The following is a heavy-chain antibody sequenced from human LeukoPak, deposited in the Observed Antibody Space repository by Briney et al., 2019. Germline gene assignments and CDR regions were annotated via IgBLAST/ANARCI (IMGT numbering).Heavy chain of an antibody. Sequence: SETLSLTCAVSGDSISNYYWSWIRQPPGKGLEWIGYIYYSGNTNYNPSLKSRVTISVDTSKNQFSLKLSSVTAADTAVYYCARELGYCSGGSCYSGDNWFDPWGQGTLVTVSS. CDR2: IYYSGNT. CDR1: GDSISNYY. J-gene: IGHJ5*02. D-gene: IGHD2-15*01. V-gene: IGHV4-59*01. CDR3: ARELGYCSGGSCYSGDNWFDP.